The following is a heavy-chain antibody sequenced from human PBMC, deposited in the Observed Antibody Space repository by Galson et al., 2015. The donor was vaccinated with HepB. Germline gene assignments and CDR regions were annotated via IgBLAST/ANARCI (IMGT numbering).Heavy chain of an antibody. CDR1: GGSIGSSDYF. CDR2: VHSSGAT. D-gene: IGHD2-2*01. CDR3: ARVGREVIPAAMWLAFDM. V-gene: IGHV4-39*07. J-gene: IGHJ3*02. Sequence: TCTVSGGSIGSSDYFWGWVRQPPGEGLEWVGGVHSSGATHYKPSLKSRLTISLDTSSNHISLHLNSVMPADTAVYYCARVGREVIPAAMWLAFDMWGQGTMVTVSS.